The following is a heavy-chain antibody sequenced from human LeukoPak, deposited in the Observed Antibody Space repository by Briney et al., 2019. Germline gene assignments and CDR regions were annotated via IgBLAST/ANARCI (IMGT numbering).Heavy chain of an antibody. V-gene: IGHV1-18*01. CDR3: ARDPPDYYDSTSVFDY. J-gene: IGHJ4*02. CDR2: ISAYNGNT. D-gene: IGHD3-22*01. CDR1: GYTFTSYG. Sequence: GSSVKVSCKASGYTFTSYGISWVRQAPGQGLEWMGWISAYNGNTNYAQKLQGRVTMTTDTSTSTAYMELRSLRSDDTAVYYCARDPPDYYDSTSVFDYWGQGTLVTVSS.